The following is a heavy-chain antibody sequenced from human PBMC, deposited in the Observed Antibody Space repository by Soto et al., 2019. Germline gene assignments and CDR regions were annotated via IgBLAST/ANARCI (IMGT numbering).Heavy chain of an antibody. CDR3: ARDGVGQSDSYGYYYYYYGMDV. J-gene: IGHJ6*02. D-gene: IGHD5-18*01. V-gene: IGHV3-33*01. CDR1: GFTFSSYG. CDR2: IWYDGSNK. Sequence: QVQLVESGGGVVQPGRSLRLSCAASGFTFSSYGMHWVRQAPGKGLEWVAVIWYDGSNKYYADSVKGRFTISRDNSKNTLYLQMNSLRAEDTAVYYCARDGVGQSDSYGYYYYYYGMDVWGQGTTVTVSS.